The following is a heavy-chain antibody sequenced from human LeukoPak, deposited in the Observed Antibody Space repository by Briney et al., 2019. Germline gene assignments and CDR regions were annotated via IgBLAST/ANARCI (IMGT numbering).Heavy chain of an antibody. D-gene: IGHD2-2*01. CDR1: GYTFTSYA. J-gene: IGHJ5*02. CDR3: ARDWVPAAILSPSWFDP. Sequence: ASVKVSCKASGYTFTSYAMHWERQAPGQRLEWMGWINAGNGNTKYSQKFQGRVTITRDTSASTAYMELSSLRSEDTAVYYCARDWVPAAILSPSWFDPWGQGTLVTVSS. CDR2: INAGNGNT. V-gene: IGHV1-3*01.